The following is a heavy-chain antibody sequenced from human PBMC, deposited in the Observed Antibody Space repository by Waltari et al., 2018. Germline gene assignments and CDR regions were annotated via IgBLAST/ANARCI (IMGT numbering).Heavy chain of an antibody. CDR1: ADSIRSNKW. CDR3: ARYEDLYGMDV. V-gene: IGHV4-4*02. J-gene: IGHJ6*02. CDR2: IYQSGST. D-gene: IGHD2-15*01. Sequence: QVQLQESGPGLVKPSGTLSLTCVVSADSIRSNKWWTWVRPPPGKGREWIGEIYQSGSTTYNPSLKGRVTMSIVMSKKQLSLRLTSVTTADTAMYYCARYEDLYGMDVWGQGTTVTVSS.